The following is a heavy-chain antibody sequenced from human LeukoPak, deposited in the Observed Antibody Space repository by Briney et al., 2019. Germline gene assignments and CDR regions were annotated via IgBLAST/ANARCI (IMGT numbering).Heavy chain of an antibody. CDR1: GFTFSSYG. CDR2: IWYDGSNK. D-gene: IGHD3-10*01. J-gene: IGHJ4*02. CDR3: ARDLSPVVRASPMGY. V-gene: IGHV3-33*01. Sequence: QSGGSLRLSCAASGFTFSSYGMHWVRQAPGKGLEWVAVIWYDGSNKYYADSVKGRFTISRDNSKNTLSLQMNSLRAEDTAVYCARDLSPVVRASPMGYWGQGTLVTVSS.